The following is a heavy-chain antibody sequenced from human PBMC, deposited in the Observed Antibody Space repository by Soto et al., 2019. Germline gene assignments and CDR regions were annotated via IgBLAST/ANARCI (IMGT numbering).Heavy chain of an antibody. CDR1: GYTFITYG. J-gene: IGHJ4*02. D-gene: IGHD3-22*01. V-gene: IGHV1-18*01. CDR3: ARGPTDYYDNSANYFLDY. CDR2: LSTYNGNT. Sequence: QVQLVQSGAEVKKPGASVKVSCKASGYTFITYGVSWVRQAPGQGLDWLGWLSTYNGNTRYAERLQGRDTMTTDTTTNTAYMELRNLRSDDTAVYYCARGPTDYYDNSANYFLDYWGQGTLVTVSS.